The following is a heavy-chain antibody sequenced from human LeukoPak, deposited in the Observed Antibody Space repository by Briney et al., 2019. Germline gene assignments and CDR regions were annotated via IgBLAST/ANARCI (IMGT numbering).Heavy chain of an antibody. D-gene: IGHD6-13*01. Sequence: PSETLSLTCTVCGGSISSYYWSWIRQPAGKGLEWSDRIYTSGSTNYSPSVKSRVTMPVDTSKNQFSLRLSSVTAADTAVYYCARDRPQAAAGTLSPYYYGMDVWGQGTTVTVSS. V-gene: IGHV4-4*07. CDR2: IYTSGST. CDR1: GGSISSYY. J-gene: IGHJ6*02. CDR3: ARDRPQAAAGTLSPYYYGMDV.